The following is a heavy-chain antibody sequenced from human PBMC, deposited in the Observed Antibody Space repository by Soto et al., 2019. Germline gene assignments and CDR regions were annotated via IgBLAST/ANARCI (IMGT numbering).Heavy chain of an antibody. CDR2: IYYSGST. Sequence: KPSETLSLTCTVSGGSISSSSYYWGWIRQPPGKGLEWIGSIYYSGSTYYNPSLKSRVTISVDTSKNQFSLKLSSVTAADTAVYYCARLLGAGLIDYWGQGTLVTVSS. V-gene: IGHV4-39*01. CDR1: GGSISSSSYY. D-gene: IGHD1-26*01. CDR3: ARLLGAGLIDY. J-gene: IGHJ4*02.